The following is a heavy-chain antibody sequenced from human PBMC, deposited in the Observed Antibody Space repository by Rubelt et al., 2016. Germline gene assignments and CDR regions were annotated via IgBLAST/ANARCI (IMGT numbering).Heavy chain of an antibody. Sequence: EVQLVESGGDLVQPGGSLRLSCAASGFTVRSNYMSWVRQAPGKGLEWVSIIHSGGSTYYADSVNGRITISRDNSKNTLYLQMNSLRVEDTAVYYCARAARLGCSSTSCYTDVWGRGTTVTVSP. V-gene: IGHV3-66*01. D-gene: IGHD2-2*02. CDR2: IHSGGST. J-gene: IGHJ6*04. CDR3: ARAARLGCSSTSCYTDV. CDR1: GFTVRSNY.